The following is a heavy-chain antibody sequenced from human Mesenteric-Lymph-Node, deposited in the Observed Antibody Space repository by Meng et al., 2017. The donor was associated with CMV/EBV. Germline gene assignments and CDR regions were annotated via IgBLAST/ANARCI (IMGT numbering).Heavy chain of an antibody. D-gene: IGHD7-27*01. CDR1: GFTFSSYS. CDR2: IGSRSSDI. J-gene: IGHJ4*02. CDR3: VRDPSWGSGDY. V-gene: IGHV3-21*01. Sequence: LSCAASGFTFSSYSLSWVRQAPGRGLEWASAIGSRSSDIYYADSVKGRFTISRDNTKDSLYLQMNSLRAEDTAVYFCVRDPSWGSGDYWGQGTLVTVSS.